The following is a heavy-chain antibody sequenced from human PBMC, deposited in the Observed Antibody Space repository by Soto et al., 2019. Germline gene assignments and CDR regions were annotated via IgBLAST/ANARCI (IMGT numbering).Heavy chain of an antibody. D-gene: IGHD6-19*01. J-gene: IGHJ4*02. Sequence: EVQLVESGGGLVQPGGSLRLSCAASGFTFSSYWMHWVRQAPGKGLVWVSRINSDGSSTSYADSVKGRFTISRDNAKNTLYLKMNSLRAEDTAVYYCVVAVAGPTAIGYWGQGTLVTVSS. CDR3: VVAVAGPTAIGY. CDR1: GFTFSSYW. V-gene: IGHV3-74*01. CDR2: INSDGSST.